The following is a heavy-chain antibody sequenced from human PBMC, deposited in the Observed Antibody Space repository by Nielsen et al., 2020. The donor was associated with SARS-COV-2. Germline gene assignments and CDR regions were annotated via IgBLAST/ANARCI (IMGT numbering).Heavy chain of an antibody. D-gene: IGHD2/OR15-2a*01. CDR3: ATSPSILLGSWFDP. V-gene: IGHV1-24*01. CDR1: GGTFSSYD. CDR2: FDPEDGET. Sequence: ASVKVSCKASGGTFSSYDISWVRQAPGQGLGWMVGFDPEDGETIYAQKFQGRVTMTEDTSTDTAYMELSSLRSEDTAVYYCATSPSILLGSWFDPWGQGTLVTVSS. J-gene: IGHJ5*02.